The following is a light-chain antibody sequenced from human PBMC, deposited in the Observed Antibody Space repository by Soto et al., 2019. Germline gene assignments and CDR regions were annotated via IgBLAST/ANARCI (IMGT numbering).Light chain of an antibody. CDR2: DAS. CDR3: QQYNNWPPIT. J-gene: IGKJ5*01. Sequence: VLTQYRATLSLSPEKRATLSCRASQSVSSYLAWYQQKPGQAPRLLIYDASNRATGIPARFSGSGSGTEFTLTISSLQSEDFAVYYCQQYNNWPPITYGQGTRLEIK. V-gene: IGKV3D-15*01. CDR1: QSVSSY.